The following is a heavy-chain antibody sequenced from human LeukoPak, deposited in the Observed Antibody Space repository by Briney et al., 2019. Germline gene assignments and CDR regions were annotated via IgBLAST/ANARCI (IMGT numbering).Heavy chain of an antibody. Sequence: PSETLSLTCAVYGGSFGGYYWSWIRQPPGKGLEWIGEINHSGSTNYNPSLKGRVTISVDTSKNQFSLKLSSVTAADTAVYYCARRLTQYGCFDPRGQGILVTVSS. CDR1: GGSFGGYY. CDR2: INHSGST. CDR3: ARRLTQYGCFDP. J-gene: IGHJ5*02. V-gene: IGHV4-34*01. D-gene: IGHD2-2*01.